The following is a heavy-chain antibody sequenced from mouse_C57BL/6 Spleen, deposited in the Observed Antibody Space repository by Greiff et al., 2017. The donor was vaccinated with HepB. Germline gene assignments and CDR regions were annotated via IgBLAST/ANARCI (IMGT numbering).Heavy chain of an antibody. Sequence: VQLQQSGAELVRPGASVTLSCKASGYTFTDYEMHWVKQTPVHGLEWIGAIDPETGGTAYNQKFKGKAILTADKSSSTAYMELRSLTSEDSAVYYCTREDYRYYFDYWGQGTTLTVSS. D-gene: IGHD2-14*01. V-gene: IGHV1-15*01. CDR1: GYTFTDYE. J-gene: IGHJ2*01. CDR3: TREDYRYYFDY. CDR2: IDPETGGT.